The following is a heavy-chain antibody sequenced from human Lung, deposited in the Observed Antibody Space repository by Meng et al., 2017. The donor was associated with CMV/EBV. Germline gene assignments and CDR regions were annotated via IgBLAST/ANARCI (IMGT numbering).Heavy chain of an antibody. V-gene: IGHV3-74*01. CDR2: INSDGSST. D-gene: IGHD5-12*01. CDR3: ASPQGKVAFSSYYYYAMDV. Sequence: XLSCXGSGFTFSSYWMHWVRQGPGKGLVWVSRINSDGSSTTYADSVKGRFTVSRDNAKNTLYLQMNSLRAEDTAVYYCASPQGKVAFSSYYYYAMDVWGQGTXVTVSS. CDR1: GFTFSSYW. J-gene: IGHJ6*02.